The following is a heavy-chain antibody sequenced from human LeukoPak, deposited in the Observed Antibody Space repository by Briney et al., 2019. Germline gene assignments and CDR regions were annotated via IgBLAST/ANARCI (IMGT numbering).Heavy chain of an antibody. J-gene: IGHJ4*02. V-gene: IGHV3-74*01. CDR1: GFTFSDYW. D-gene: IGHD2-15*01. Sequence: GGSLRLSCAASGFTFSDYWIHWVRQAPGKGLVWVSRINTDGSITNYADSVKGRFSISRDNAENTLYLQMSSLRAEDTAVYYCVVGGSPGYWGQGTLVTVSS. CDR2: INTDGSIT. CDR3: VVGGSPGY.